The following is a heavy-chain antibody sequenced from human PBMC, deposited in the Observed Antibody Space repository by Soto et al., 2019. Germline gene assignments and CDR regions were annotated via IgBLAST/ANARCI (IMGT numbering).Heavy chain of an antibody. CDR3: ARAMSTSSYYYYYGMDV. CDR1: GFTFSGYA. J-gene: IGHJ6*02. D-gene: IGHD2-2*01. Sequence: PGGSLRLSCVASGFTFSGYAIHWVRQAPDKGLEWVTLISYDGNNKYYADSVKGRFTVSSDNSRNTLYLQMHSLGDEDTAVYYCARAMSTSSYYYYYGMDVWGQGTTVTVSS. CDR2: ISYDGNNK. V-gene: IGHV3-30-3*01.